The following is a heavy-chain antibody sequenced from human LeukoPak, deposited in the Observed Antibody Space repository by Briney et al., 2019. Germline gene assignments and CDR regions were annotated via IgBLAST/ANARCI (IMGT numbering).Heavy chain of an antibody. J-gene: IGHJ4*02. D-gene: IGHD3-9*01. CDR3: AKDATASPYFHLFDN. V-gene: IGHV3-23*01. Sequence: GGSLRLACAASGFTSCSFAMNWVRDAPGEGLEWVAGISSGDRTFHAESVKGRFTISRDKSKDTLYLQMNSLRAEDTAVYYCAKDATASPYFHLFDNWGQGAQVIVSS. CDR1: GFTSCSFA. CDR2: ISSGDRT.